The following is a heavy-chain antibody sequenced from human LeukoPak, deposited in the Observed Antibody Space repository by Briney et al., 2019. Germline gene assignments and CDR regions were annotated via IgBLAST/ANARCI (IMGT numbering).Heavy chain of an antibody. CDR1: VFTFSSYS. CDR3: AELGITMIGGV. V-gene: IGHV3-48*04. Sequence: GGSLRLSCAASVFTFSSYSMNWVRQAPGKGLEWLSYISSSSSTIYYADSVKGRFTISRDNAKNSLYLQMNSLRAEDTAVYYCAELGITMIGGVWGKGTTVTISS. D-gene: IGHD3-10*02. CDR2: ISSSSSTI. J-gene: IGHJ6*04.